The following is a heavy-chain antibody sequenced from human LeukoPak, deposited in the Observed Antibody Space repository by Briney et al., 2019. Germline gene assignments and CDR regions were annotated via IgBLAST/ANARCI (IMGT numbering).Heavy chain of an antibody. CDR3: ARDHRSGRMPDY. V-gene: IGHV3-21*01. Sequence: GVSLRLSCAASGFTFSSYSMNGVRQAPGKGREWVSSISSSRRYIYYADSVKRRFTISRDNAKHALYLQKNSMRAEDTAVYYCARDHRSGRMPDYWGQGTLVTVSS. J-gene: IGHJ4*02. D-gene: IGHD1-14*01. CDR1: GFTFSSYS. CDR2: ISSSRRYI.